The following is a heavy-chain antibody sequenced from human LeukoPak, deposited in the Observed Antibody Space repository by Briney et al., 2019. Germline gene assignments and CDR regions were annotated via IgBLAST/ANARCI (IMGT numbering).Heavy chain of an antibody. CDR1: GFTFSSYG. CDR2: ISGSGGST. D-gene: IGHD6-19*01. J-gene: IGHJ5*02. Sequence: GGSLRLSCAASGFTFSSYGMSWVRQAPGKGLEWVSAISGSGGSTNYADSVKGRFTISRDNSKNTLYLQMNSLRAEDTAVYYCAKVSGWSLGWFDPWGQGTLVTVSS. V-gene: IGHV3-23*01. CDR3: AKVSGWSLGWFDP.